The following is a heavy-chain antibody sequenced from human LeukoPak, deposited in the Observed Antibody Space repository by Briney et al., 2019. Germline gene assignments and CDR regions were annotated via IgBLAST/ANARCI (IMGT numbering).Heavy chain of an antibody. Sequence: GASVKVSCKASGYTFTSYDINWVRQATGQGLEWMGWMNPNNGNTGYAQKFQGRVTMTRSTSISTAYMELSSLRSEDTAVYYCARLACSSWPLYYYYGMDVWGQGTTVTVSS. CDR2: MNPNNGNT. V-gene: IGHV1-8*01. J-gene: IGHJ6*02. CDR3: ARLACSSWPLYYYYGMDV. D-gene: IGHD6-13*01. CDR1: GYTFTSYD.